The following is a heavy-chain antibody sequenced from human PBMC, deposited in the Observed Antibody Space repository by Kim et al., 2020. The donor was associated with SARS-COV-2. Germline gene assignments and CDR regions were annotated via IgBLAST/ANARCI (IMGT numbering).Heavy chain of an antibody. CDR2: ISYDGSYK. D-gene: IGHD1-1*01. Sequence: GGSLRLSCAASGFTFSTYAMHWVRQAPGKGLEWVAVISYDGSYKFYADSVKGRFTISRDNSKNTLYLQMNSLRVEDTAVYFCARGEEVLIQPGTHWGQGTLVTVSS. CDR1: GFTFSTYA. V-gene: IGHV3-30*04. CDR3: ARGEEVLIQPGTH. J-gene: IGHJ4*02.